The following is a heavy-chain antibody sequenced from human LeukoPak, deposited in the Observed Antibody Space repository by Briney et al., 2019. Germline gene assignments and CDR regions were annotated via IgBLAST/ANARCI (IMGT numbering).Heavy chain of an antibody. CDR2: ISSNGGST. V-gene: IGHV3-64D*06. CDR3: VKGPYYDILTGYSFDY. Sequence: GGSLRLSCSASGFTFSSYAMHWVRQAPGKGLEYVSAISSNGGSTYYADSVKGRFTISRDNSKNTLYLQMSSLRAEDTAVYYCVKGPYYDILTGYSFDYWGQGTLVTVFS. CDR1: GFTFSSYA. D-gene: IGHD3-9*01. J-gene: IGHJ4*02.